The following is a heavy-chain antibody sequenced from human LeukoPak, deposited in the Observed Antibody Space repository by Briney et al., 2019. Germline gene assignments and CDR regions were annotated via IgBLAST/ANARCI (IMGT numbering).Heavy chain of an antibody. J-gene: IGHJ6*02. Sequence: SETLSLTCTVSGGSIGSGDYYWSWIRQPPGKGLEWIGYIYDSGSTYYNPSLKSRLTISVDTSKSQFSLNLSSVTAADTAVYYCARDSCGNSDHYYYGTDVWGQGTTVTVSS. V-gene: IGHV4-30-4*01. CDR2: IYDSGST. CDR1: GGSIGSGDYY. D-gene: IGHD4-23*01. CDR3: ARDSCGNSDHYYYGTDV.